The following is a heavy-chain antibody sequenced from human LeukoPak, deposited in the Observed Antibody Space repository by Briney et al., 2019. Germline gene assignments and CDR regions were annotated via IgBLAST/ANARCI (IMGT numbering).Heavy chain of an antibody. D-gene: IGHD4-11*01. J-gene: IGHJ4*02. CDR2: IWSDGTNQ. V-gene: IGHV3-33*01. CDR3: ARDAQRGFDYTNSLEY. CDR1: GFTFSHYG. Sequence: PGGSLRLSCAAAGFTFSHYGMHWVRQAPGKGLEWVAVIWSDGTNQYYGDSVKGRFTISRDDSANTVYLQMNSLRPEDTGVYYCARDAQRGFDYTNSLEYWGQGTPVTVSS.